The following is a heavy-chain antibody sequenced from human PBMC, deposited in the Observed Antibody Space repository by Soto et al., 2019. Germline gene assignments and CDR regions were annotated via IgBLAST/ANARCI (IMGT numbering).Heavy chain of an antibody. J-gene: IGHJ4*02. V-gene: IGHV3-23*01. D-gene: IGHD3-22*01. CDR3: AKVNPYYDSSGYYFDY. CDR1: GFTFSSYA. Sequence: AGGSLRLSCAASGFTFSSYAMSWVRQAPGKGLGWVSAISGSGGSTYYADSVKGRFTISRDNSKNTLYLQMNSLRAEDTAVYYCAKVNPYYDSSGYYFDYWGQGTLVTVSS. CDR2: ISGSGGST.